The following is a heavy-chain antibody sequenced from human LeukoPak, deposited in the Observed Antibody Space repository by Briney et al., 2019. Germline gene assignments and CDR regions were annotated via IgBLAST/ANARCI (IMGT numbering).Heavy chain of an antibody. J-gene: IGHJ4*02. V-gene: IGHV1-2*02. Sequence: GASVKVSCRASGYTFTGYYMHWVRQAPGQGLEWMGWINPNSGGTNYAQKFQGRVTMTRDTSISTAYMELSRLRSDDTAVYYCARSTTGFEHFDYWGQGTLVTVSS. CDR1: GYTFTGYY. CDR3: ARSTTGFEHFDY. CDR2: INPNSGGT. D-gene: IGHD1-1*01.